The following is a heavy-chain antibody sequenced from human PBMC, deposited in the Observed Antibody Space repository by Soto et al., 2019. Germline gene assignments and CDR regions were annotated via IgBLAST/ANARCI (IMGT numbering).Heavy chain of an antibody. CDR3: TTLYDYVWGSYRMDYYGMDV. CDR2: IKSKTDGGTT. V-gene: IGHV3-15*01. Sequence: LRLSCAASGFTFSNAWMSWVRQAPGKGLEWVGRIKSKTDGGTTDYAAPVKGRFTISRDDSKNTLYLQMNSLKTEDTAVYYCTTLYDYVWGSYRMDYYGMDVWGQGTTVTVSS. CDR1: GFTFSNAW. D-gene: IGHD3-16*02. J-gene: IGHJ6*02.